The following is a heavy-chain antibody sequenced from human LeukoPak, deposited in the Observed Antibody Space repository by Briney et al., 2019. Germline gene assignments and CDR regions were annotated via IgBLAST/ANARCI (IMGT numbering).Heavy chain of an antibody. V-gene: IGHV4-59*01. D-gene: IGHD4-17*01. J-gene: IGHJ6*02. CDR3: ARGVTTTYYYYGMDV. CDR1: GGSISSYY. Sequence: SETLSLTCTVSGGSISSYYRSWIRQPPGKGLEWIGYIYYSGSTNYNPSLKSRVTISVDTSKNQFSLKLSSVTAADTAVYYCARGVTTTYYYYGMDVWGQGTTVTVSS. CDR2: IYYSGST.